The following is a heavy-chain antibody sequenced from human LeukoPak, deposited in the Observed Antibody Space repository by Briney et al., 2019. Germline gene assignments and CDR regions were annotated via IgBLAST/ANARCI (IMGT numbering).Heavy chain of an antibody. V-gene: IGHV3-74*01. CDR3: ARDTSDTSGYYYEGDAFDI. D-gene: IGHD3-22*01. CDR1: GFTFSNYW. CDR2: IDSDGSST. Sequence: GGSLRLSCAASGFTFSNYWMHWVRQAPGKGLVWVSHIDSDGSSTSYADSVKGRFTISRDNAKNTLYLQMNSLRAEDTAVYFCARDTSDTSGYYYEGDAFDIWGHGTMVTVSS. J-gene: IGHJ3*02.